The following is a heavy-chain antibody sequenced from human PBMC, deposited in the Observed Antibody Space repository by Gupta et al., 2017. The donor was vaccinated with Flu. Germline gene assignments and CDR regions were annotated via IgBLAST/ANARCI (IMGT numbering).Heavy chain of an antibody. CDR2: IEQDGSDK. V-gene: IGHV3-7*01. D-gene: IGHD4-17*01. J-gene: IGHJ1*01. Sequence: EVQLVESGGGLVQPGGSLRLSCAASGFTFDSSWMSWFRQAPGKGLEWVANIEQDGSDKYYVDSVKGRFTVSRDNAKNSLYLQMNSLRAEDTAVYYCATGGDYSEAEYFQHWGQGTLVTVSS. CDR1: GFTFDSSW. CDR3: ATGGDYSEAEYFQH.